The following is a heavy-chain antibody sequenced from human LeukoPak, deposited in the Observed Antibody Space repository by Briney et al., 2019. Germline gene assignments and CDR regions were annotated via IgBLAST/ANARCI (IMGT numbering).Heavy chain of an antibody. J-gene: IGHJ4*02. CDR3: ARRAPTYKTKHFDY. D-gene: IGHD1-14*01. Sequence: GGSLRLSCAASGFTFNSYAMHWVRQAPGKGLEWVALIWYDGSNKYYADSVKGRFTISRDNSKNTLYLQMNSLRAEDTAVYYCARRAPTYKTKHFDYWGQGTLVTVSS. V-gene: IGHV3-33*01. CDR2: IWYDGSNK. CDR1: GFTFNSYA.